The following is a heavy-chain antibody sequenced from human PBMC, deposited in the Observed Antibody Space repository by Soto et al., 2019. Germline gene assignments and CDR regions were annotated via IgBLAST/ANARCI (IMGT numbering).Heavy chain of an antibody. J-gene: IGHJ3*02. Sequence: SVKVSCKASGGTFSSYAISWVRQAPGQGLEWMGGIIPIFGTANYAQKFQGRVTITADESTSTAYMELSSLRSEDTAVYYCARGDTAMDAFDIWGQGTMVTVSS. CDR3: ARGDTAMDAFDI. CDR2: IIPIFGTA. D-gene: IGHD5-18*01. V-gene: IGHV1-69*13. CDR1: GGTFSSYA.